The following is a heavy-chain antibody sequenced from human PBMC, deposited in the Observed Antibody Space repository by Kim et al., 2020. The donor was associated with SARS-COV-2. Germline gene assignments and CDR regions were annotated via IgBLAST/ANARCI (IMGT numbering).Heavy chain of an antibody. J-gene: IGHJ4*02. CDR2: ISSSSSYI. Sequence: GGSLRLSCAASGFTFSSYSMNWVRQAPGKGLEWVSSISSSSSYIYYADSVKGRFTISRDNAKNSLYLQMNSLRAEDTAVYYCAREGDLYCSGGSCPDIDYWGQGTLVTVSS. CDR3: AREGDLYCSGGSCPDIDY. V-gene: IGHV3-21*01. D-gene: IGHD2-15*01. CDR1: GFTFSSYS.